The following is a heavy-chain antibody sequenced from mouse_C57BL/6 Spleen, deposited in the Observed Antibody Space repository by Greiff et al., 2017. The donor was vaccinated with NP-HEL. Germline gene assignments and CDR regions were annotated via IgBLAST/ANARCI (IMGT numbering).Heavy chain of an antibody. Sequence: QVQLQQSGAELVMPGASVKLSCKASGYTFTSYWMHWVKQRPGQGLEWIGEIDPSDSYTNYNQKFKGKSTLTVDKSSSTAYMQLSSLTSEDSAVYYCARRGGTEYWGQGTTLTVSS. V-gene: IGHV1-69*01. CDR1: GYTFTSYW. CDR2: IDPSDSYT. J-gene: IGHJ2*01. D-gene: IGHD3-3*01. CDR3: ARRGGTEY.